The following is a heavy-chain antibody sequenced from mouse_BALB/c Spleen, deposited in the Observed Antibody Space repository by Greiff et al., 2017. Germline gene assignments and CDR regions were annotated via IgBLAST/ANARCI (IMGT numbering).Heavy chain of an antibody. V-gene: IGHV3-6*02. CDR2: ISYDGSN. D-gene: IGHD1-1*01. CDR1: GYSITSGYY. Sequence: VQLKESGPGLVKPSQSLSLTCSVTGYSITSGYYWNWIRQFPGNKLEWMGYISYDGSNNYNPSLKNRISITRDTSKNQFFLKLNSVTTEDTATYYCASEDYYGSYFDYWGQGTTLTVSS. CDR3: ASEDYYGSYFDY. J-gene: IGHJ2*01.